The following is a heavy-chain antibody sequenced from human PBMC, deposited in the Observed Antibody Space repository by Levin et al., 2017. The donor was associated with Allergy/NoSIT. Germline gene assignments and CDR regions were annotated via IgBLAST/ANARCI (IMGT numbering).Heavy chain of an antibody. CDR3: ARDRKGRDWYFDL. Sequence: SQTLSLTCTVSGGSISSGDYYWSWIRQPPGKGLEWIGYIYYSGSTYYNPSLKSRVTISVDTSKNQFSLKLSSVTAADTAVYYCARDRKGRDWYFDLWGRGTLVTVSS. V-gene: IGHV4-30-4*01. D-gene: IGHD1-26*01. J-gene: IGHJ2*01. CDR2: IYYSGST. CDR1: GGSISSGDYY.